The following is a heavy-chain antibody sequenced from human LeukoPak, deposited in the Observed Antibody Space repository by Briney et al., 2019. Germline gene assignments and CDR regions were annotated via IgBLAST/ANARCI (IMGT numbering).Heavy chain of an antibody. Sequence: ASVKVSCRASGFTFTHSGIGWVRQAPGQGLEWMGWISAYNGDTKYAQNLQGRVTMTTDTSTTTAYMELRSLRSDDTAVYYCARDFSNTSGFRVVVDFWGQGTLDTVSS. D-gene: IGHD3-22*01. CDR1: GFTFTHSG. V-gene: IGHV1-18*01. J-gene: IGHJ4*02. CDR3: ARDFSNTSGFRVVVDF. CDR2: ISAYNGDT.